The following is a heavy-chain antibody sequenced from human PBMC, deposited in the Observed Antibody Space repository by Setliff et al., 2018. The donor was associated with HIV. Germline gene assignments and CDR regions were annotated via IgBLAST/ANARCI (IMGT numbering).Heavy chain of an antibody. CDR1: GGSISSSSYY. Sequence: PSETLSLTCTVSGGSISSSSYYWGWIRQPPGKGLEWIGSFYYSGNTYYNPSLKSRVTISVDASRNQFSLKLSSVTAADTAVYHCARRGGITTTVQGPPPFDFWGPGTLVTVSS. V-gene: IGHV4-39*07. D-gene: IGHD3-22*01. CDR2: FYYSGNT. CDR3: ARRGGITTTVQGPPPFDF. J-gene: IGHJ4*02.